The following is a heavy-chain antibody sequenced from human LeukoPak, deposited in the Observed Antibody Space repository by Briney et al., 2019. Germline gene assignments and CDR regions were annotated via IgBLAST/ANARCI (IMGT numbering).Heavy chain of an antibody. Sequence: GGSLRLSCAASGFTFSNAWMSWVRQAPGKGLEWVGRIKRRTDGGTTDYAAPVKGRFTISRDDSKNTPYLQMNSLKTEDTAVYYCTTGLPDYYYGMDVWGQGTTVTVSS. CDR2: IKRRTDGGTT. CDR3: TTGLPDYYYGMDV. V-gene: IGHV3-15*01. CDR1: GFTFSNAW. J-gene: IGHJ6*02.